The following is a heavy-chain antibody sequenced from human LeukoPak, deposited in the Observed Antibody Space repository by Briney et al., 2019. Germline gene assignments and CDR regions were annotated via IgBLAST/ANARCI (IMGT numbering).Heavy chain of an antibody. CDR3: GRGGYSSSSFYGMDV. CDR2: TGNKANSYTT. CDR1: GFTFSDHY. J-gene: IGHJ6*02. Sequence: GGSLRLSCAASGFTFSDHYMEWVRQAPGNGLEWIGHTGNKANSYTTEYAASVKGRFSISRDDSKNSLYLQMNSLKTEDTAVYYCGRGGYSSSSFYGMDVWGQGTTVTVSS. D-gene: IGHD6-6*01. V-gene: IGHV3-72*01.